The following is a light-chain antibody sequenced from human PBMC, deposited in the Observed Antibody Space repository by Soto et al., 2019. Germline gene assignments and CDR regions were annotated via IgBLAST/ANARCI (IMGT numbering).Light chain of an antibody. J-gene: IGKJ1*01. CDR1: QSISSW. V-gene: IGKV1-5*03. CDR3: QQYNDNWT. Sequence: DIQMTQSPSTLSASVGDRVTITCRASQSISSWLAWYQQKPGKAPKLLIYTASTLQSGVPSRISGSGSGTEFTLAISSLQPDDSVTYYCQQYNDNWTFGQGTKVEIK. CDR2: TAS.